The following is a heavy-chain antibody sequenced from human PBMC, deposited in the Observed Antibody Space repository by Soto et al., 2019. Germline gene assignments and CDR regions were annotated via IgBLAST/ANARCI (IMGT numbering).Heavy chain of an antibody. CDR1: GFTFDDYA. V-gene: IGHV3-9*01. CDR3: APLYTSGWYFDH. J-gene: IGHJ4*02. CDR2: ISWNSGSI. D-gene: IGHD6-19*01. Sequence: GGSLRLSCAASGFTFDDYAMHWVRQAPGKGLEWVSGISWNSGSIGYADSVKGRFTISRDNAKNSLYLQMNSLRAEDTALYYCAPLYTSGWYFDHWGQGTLVTFSS.